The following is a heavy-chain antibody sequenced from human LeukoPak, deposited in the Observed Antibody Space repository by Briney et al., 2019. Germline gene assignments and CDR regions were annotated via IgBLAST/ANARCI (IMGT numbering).Heavy chain of an antibody. J-gene: IGHJ6*04. D-gene: IGHD3-10*02. CDR1: GFIFSDYY. CDR2: ISSSGSTI. V-gene: IGHV3-11*04. Sequence: GGSLRLSCAASGFIFSDYYMSWVGQAPGKGLEWVSYISSSGSTIYYADSVKGRFTISRDNAKNSLYLQMNSLRAEDTAVYYCAELGITMIGGVWGKGTTVTISS. CDR3: AELGITMIGGV.